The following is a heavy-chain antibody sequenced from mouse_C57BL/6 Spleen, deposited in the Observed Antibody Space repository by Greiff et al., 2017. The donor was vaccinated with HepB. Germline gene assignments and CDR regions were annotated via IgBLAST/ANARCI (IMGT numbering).Heavy chain of an antibody. CDR2: IRSKSNNYAT. V-gene: IGHV10-1*01. CDR3: VRHDYYGSSSPWFAY. D-gene: IGHD1-1*01. J-gene: IGHJ3*01. CDR1: GFSFNTYA. Sequence: DVQLQESGGGLVQPKGSLKLSCAASGFSFNTYAMNWVRQAPGKGLEWVARIRSKSNNYATYYADSVKDRFTISRDDSESMLYLQMNNLKTEDTAMYYCVRHDYYGSSSPWFAYWGQGTLVTVSA.